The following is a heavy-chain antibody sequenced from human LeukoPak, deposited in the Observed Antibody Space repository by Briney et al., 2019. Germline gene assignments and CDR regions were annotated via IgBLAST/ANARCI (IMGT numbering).Heavy chain of an antibody. CDR1: GFTFSSYG. CDR3: AKDHYWSIDY. CDR2: ISYDGSNK. J-gene: IGHJ4*02. D-gene: IGHD3-3*01. Sequence: GRSLRLSCAASGFTFSSYGMHWVRQAPGKGPEWVAVISYDGSNKYYADSVKGRFTISRDIAKNTLYLQMNSLRAEDTGVYYCAKDHYWSIDYWGRGTLVTVSS. V-gene: IGHV3-30*18.